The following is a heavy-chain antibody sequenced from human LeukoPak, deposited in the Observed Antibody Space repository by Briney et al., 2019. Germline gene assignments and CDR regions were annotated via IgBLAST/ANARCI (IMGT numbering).Heavy chain of an antibody. V-gene: IGHV3-30*18. CDR1: GFTISSYG. CDR2: ISYDGSNK. CDR3: AKNAAAADPNYYYYGMDV. D-gene: IGHD6-13*01. Sequence: GGSLRLSCAASGFTISSYGMHWVRQAPGKGLEWVAVISYDGSNKYYADSVKGRFTISRDNSKNTLYLQMNSLRAEDTAVYYCAKNAAAADPNYYYYGMDVWGKGTTVTVSS. J-gene: IGHJ6*04.